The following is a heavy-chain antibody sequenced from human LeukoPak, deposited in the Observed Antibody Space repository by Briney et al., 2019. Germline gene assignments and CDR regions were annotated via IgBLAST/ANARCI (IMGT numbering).Heavy chain of an antibody. Sequence: GASVKVSCKASGYTFTDYLLHWVRQAPGQGLEWMGWIDAKSGATKFAQKFQARVTMTSDTSITTAYMDLSSLTSDDTAVYHCVTNDVGLHTGLGYWGQGTLVTVSS. CDR1: GYTFTDYL. V-gene: IGHV1-2*02. CDR3: VTNDVGLHTGLGY. J-gene: IGHJ4*02. CDR2: IDAKSGAT. D-gene: IGHD1-26*01.